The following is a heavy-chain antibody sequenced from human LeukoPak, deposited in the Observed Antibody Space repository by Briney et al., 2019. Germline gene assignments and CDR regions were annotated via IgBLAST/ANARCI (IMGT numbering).Heavy chain of an antibody. D-gene: IGHD6-19*01. Sequence: SVKVSCKASGGTFSSYAISWVRQAPGQGLEWMGGIIPIFGTADYAQKFQGRVTITADESTSTAYMELSSLRSEDTAVYYCASWVRPYSSGWYEGYWGREPWSPSPQ. J-gene: IGHJ4*02. V-gene: IGHV1-69*13. CDR1: GGTFSSYA. CDR2: IIPIFGTA. CDR3: ASWVRPYSSGWYEGY.